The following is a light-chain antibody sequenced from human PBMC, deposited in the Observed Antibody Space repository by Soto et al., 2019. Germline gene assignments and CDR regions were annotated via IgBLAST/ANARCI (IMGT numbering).Light chain of an antibody. Sequence: EIVMTQSPATLSVSPGERATLSCRASQSVTSTLAWFQQKPGQTPRRLVYGASTRAAGIPARFSGSGSGTEFTLTISSLQSADFAVYYYQQYKQWPLTFGGGTNMDIK. V-gene: IGKV3D-15*01. CDR1: QSVTST. CDR3: QQYKQWPLT. CDR2: GAS. J-gene: IGKJ4*01.